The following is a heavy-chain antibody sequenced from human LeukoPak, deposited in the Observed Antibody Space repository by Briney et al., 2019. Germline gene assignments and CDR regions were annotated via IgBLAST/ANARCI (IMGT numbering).Heavy chain of an antibody. J-gene: IGHJ4*02. CDR1: GGSISSSSYY. V-gene: IGHV4-39*01. D-gene: IGHD2-15*01. CDR3: ARLRNYCSGGSCQLGFDY. Sequence: SETLSLTCTVSGGSISSSSYYWGWIRQPPEKGLEWIGSIYYSGNTYYNPSLKSRVTKSVDTSKNQFSLKLTSVTAADTAVYYCARLRNYCSGGSCQLGFDYWGQGTLVTVSS. CDR2: IYYSGNT.